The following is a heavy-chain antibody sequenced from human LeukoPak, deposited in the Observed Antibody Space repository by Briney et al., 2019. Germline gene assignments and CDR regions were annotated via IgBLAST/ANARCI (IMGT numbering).Heavy chain of an antibody. J-gene: IGHJ4*02. CDR2: IYYSGST. CDR1: GGSISSYH. V-gene: IGHV4-59*01. Sequence: SSETLSLTCTVSGGSISSYHRSWIRQPPGKGLEWIGYIYYSGSTNYNPSLKSRVTISVDTSKNQFSLKLGSVTAADTAVYYCARWTVRGVIRYFDYWGQGTLVTVSS. CDR3: ARWTVRGVIRYFDY. D-gene: IGHD3-10*01.